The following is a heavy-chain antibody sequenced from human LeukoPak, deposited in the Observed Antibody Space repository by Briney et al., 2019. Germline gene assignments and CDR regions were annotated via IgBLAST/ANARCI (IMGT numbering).Heavy chain of an antibody. CDR3: ASQFPVPGRYYYYGMDV. Sequence: SETLSLTCAVYGGSFSGYYWSWIRQPPGKGLEWIGEINHSGSTNYNPSLKSRVTISVDTSKNQFSLKLSSVTAADTAVYYCASQFPVPGRYYYYGMDVWGQGTTVTVSS. CDR2: INHSGST. V-gene: IGHV4-34*01. CDR1: GGSFSGYY. J-gene: IGHJ6*02. D-gene: IGHD3-10*01.